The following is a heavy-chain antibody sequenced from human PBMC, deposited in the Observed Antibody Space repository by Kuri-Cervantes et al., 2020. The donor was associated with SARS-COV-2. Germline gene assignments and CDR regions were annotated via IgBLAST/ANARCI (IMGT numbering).Heavy chain of an antibody. V-gene: IGHV4-39*01. CDR1: AGSISSSSYY. Sequence: SETLSLTCTVSAGSISSSSYYWGWIRQPPGKGLEWIGSIYYSGSTYYNPSLKSRVTISVDTSKNQFSLKLSSVTAADTAVYYCARHEVLITFGGVIVSYFDYWGQGTLVTVSS. J-gene: IGHJ4*02. CDR3: ARHEVLITFGGVIVSYFDY. CDR2: IYYSGST. D-gene: IGHD3-16*02.